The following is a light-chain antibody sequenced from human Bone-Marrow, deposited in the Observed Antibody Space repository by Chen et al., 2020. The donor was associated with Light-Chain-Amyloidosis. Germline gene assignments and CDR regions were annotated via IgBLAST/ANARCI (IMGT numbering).Light chain of an antibody. CDR1: SSDVGGDNH. Sequence: QSALTQPASVSGSPGQSITISCTGTSSDVGGDNHVSWYQQHPDQAPKLMIYEVTNRPSWAPDRFSGSQSDNTASLTISGLQTEDEADYFCSSYTITNPLVFGSGTRVTVL. CDR3: SSYTITNPLV. V-gene: IGLV2-14*01. J-gene: IGLJ1*01. CDR2: EVT.